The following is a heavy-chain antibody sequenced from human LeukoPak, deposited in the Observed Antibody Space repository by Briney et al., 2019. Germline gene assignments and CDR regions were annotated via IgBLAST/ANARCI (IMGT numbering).Heavy chain of an antibody. D-gene: IGHD3-22*01. V-gene: IGHV1-8*01. Sequence: ASVKVSCKASGYTFTSYDINWVRQATGQGLEWMGWMNPNSGNTGYAQKFQGRVTMTRNTSISTAYMELSSLRSEDTAVYYCARVVTMMGQWYFDYWGQGTLVTVSS. CDR3: ARVVTMMGQWYFDY. J-gene: IGHJ4*02. CDR1: GYTFTSYD. CDR2: MNPNSGNT.